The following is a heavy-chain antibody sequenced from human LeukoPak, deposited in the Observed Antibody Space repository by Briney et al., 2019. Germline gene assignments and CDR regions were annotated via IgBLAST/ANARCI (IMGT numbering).Heavy chain of an antibody. Sequence: GGSLRLSCAASGFTFSSYVMYWVGHAPGKGLEWVARMSYDGSNKYYADSVKGRFTISRDNSKNTLYLQMNSLRVEDTAVYYCAASPSVAGSDYWGQGTLVTVSS. CDR2: MSYDGSNK. CDR1: GFTFSSYV. V-gene: IGHV3-30*03. D-gene: IGHD6-19*01. J-gene: IGHJ4*02. CDR3: AASPSVAGSDY.